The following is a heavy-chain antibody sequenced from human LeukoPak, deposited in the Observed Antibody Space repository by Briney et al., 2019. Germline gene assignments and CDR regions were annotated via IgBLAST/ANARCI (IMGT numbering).Heavy chain of an antibody. V-gene: IGHV4-59*08. CDR1: GGSITGYY. Sequence: SETLSLTCSVSGGSITGYYWSWIRQPPGKGLEWVGYIFSSGSTNYNPSLKSRVTISLDTSKSQFSLKLISVTASDTAVYYCARLTKFLTTYYPTPWGQGTLVTVSS. CDR2: IFSSGST. CDR3: ARLTKFLTTYYPTP. D-gene: IGHD2/OR15-2a*01. J-gene: IGHJ5*02.